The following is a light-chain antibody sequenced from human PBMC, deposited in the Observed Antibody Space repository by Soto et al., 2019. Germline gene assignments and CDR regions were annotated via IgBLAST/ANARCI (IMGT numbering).Light chain of an antibody. CDR2: EVS. CDR1: SSDVGAYNY. Sequence: QSALAQAAAVSGRPGQSITISCTGTSSDVGAYNYVSWYQQHPGKAPKLMIYEVSNRPSGVSNRFSGSKSGNTASLTISGLQAEDEADYYCSSYISSSTLVFGTGTKVTV. CDR3: SSYISSSTLV. V-gene: IGLV2-14*01. J-gene: IGLJ1*01.